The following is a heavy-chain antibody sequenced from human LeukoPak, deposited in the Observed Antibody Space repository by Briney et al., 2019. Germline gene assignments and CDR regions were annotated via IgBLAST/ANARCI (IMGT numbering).Heavy chain of an antibody. D-gene: IGHD3-22*01. V-gene: IGHV3-23*01. Sequence: GGSLRLSCAASGFTFSSYAMSWVRQAPGKGLEWVSAISGSGGSTYYADSVKGRFTISRDNSKNTLYLRMNSLRAEDTAVYYCAKSTIVVVIHYFDYWGQGTLVTVSS. CDR1: GFTFSSYA. CDR3: AKSTIVVVIHYFDY. J-gene: IGHJ4*02. CDR2: ISGSGGST.